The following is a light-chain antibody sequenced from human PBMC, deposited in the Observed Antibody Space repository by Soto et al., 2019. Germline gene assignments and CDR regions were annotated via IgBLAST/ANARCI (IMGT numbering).Light chain of an antibody. Sequence: EILMTQSPATLSVSPWERVTLSCRASQTISSNLAWYQQNPGQAPRLLIYGSSIRATGISARFSGSGSGTEFTLTISSLQSEDLAVYYCQQYNNWPRAFGQGTKVDIK. CDR3: QQYNNWPRA. CDR1: QTISSN. V-gene: IGKV3-15*01. J-gene: IGKJ1*01. CDR2: GSS.